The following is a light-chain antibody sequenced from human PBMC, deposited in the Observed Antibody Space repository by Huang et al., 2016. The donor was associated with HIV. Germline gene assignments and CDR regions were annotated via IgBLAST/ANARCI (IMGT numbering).Light chain of an antibody. CDR3: QHYNNWPWWT. J-gene: IGKJ1*01. CDR2: GAS. Sequence: EVVMTQSPAILSVSPGERATLSCRASQSVTSNLAWYQQKPGQAPRLLIYGASTRATGIPARFSGSGSGTEFTLTISSLQSEDFAVYYCQHYNNWPWWTFGQGTKVEIK. CDR1: QSVTSN. V-gene: IGKV3-15*01.